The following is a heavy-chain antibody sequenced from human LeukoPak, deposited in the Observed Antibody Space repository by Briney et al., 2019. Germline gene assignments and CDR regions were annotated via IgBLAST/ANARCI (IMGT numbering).Heavy chain of an antibody. CDR2: AYYRCKWDN. CDR1: GDNVSINRVF. J-gene: IGHJ3*02. V-gene: IGHV6-1*01. CDR3: ARDWGTLTDGFDI. D-gene: IGHD3-16*01. Sequence: SHTLSLTCGLSGDNVSINRVFWNSVMQCPSRGLLWLGRAYYRCKWDNVYAIFVRSRITLTPDTSKNHFSLQLNSVTPADTAVYYCARDWGTLTDGFDIWGQGTMVIVSS.